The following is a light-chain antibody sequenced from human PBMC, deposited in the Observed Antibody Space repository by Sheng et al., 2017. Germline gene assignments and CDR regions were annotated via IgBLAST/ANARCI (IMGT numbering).Light chain of an antibody. CDR1: QSISSW. Sequence: DIQMTQSPSTLSASVGDRVTITCRASQSISSWLAWYQQKPGKAPKVLIYKASSLESGVPSRFSGSGSGTEFTLSISSLQPDDFGTYYCQQYNDRSWTFGQGTKVDIK. CDR2: KAS. V-gene: IGKV1-5*03. J-gene: IGKJ1*01. CDR3: QQYNDRSWT.